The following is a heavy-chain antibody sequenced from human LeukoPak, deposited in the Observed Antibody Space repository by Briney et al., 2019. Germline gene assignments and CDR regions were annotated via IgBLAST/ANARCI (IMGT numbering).Heavy chain of an antibody. D-gene: IGHD1-26*01. J-gene: IGHJ5*02. CDR3: GKSRIGFSGLVDP. V-gene: IGHV3-48*04. CDR1: GFTFSTYG. CDR2: ISGSSDSI. Sequence: GGSLRLSCAASGFTFSTYGMQWVRQVPGKGLEWVSYISGSSDSIKYAESVKGRFTNSRDNAKNSLYLHLNSLRAEDTAVYSCGKSRIGFSGLVDPWGQGTLVTVSS.